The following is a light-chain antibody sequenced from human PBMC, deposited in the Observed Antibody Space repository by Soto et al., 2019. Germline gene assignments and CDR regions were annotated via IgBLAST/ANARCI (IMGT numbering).Light chain of an antibody. V-gene: IGKV1-5*03. CDR2: KAS. CDR1: QTISSW. J-gene: IGKJ1*01. Sequence: DIQMTQSPSTLSGSVGDRVTITCRASQTISSWLALYQQKPGEAPKLLIYKASTLESWVPARFSGSGSGTEFTLTISSLQPDDFATYYCQHYNGYPATFGQGTKVELK. CDR3: QHYNGYPAT.